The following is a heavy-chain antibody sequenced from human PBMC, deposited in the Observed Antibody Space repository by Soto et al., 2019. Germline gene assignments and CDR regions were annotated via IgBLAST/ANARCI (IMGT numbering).Heavy chain of an antibody. D-gene: IGHD2-8*01. CDR2: ISGRGDST. V-gene: IGHV3-23*01. CDR3: AKEVWTYGYFVF. Sequence: EVQVLESGGGLVQRGGSLRLSCAASGFLFSSYGMSWVRQAPGKGLEWVSGISGRGDSTYYADSVKGRFTISRDNSKNTLYLEMNSLRAEDTAVYYCAKEVWTYGYFVFWGQGTLVTVSS. CDR1: GFLFSSYG. J-gene: IGHJ4*02.